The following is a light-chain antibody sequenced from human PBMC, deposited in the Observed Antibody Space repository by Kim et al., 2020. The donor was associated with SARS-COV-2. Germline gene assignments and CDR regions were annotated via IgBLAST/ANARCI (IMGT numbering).Light chain of an antibody. CDR1: QDISSW. CDR2: AAS. J-gene: IGKJ4*01. CDR3: QQYNSYPLT. Sequence: DIQMTQSPSSLSASVGDRVTITCRASQDISSWLAWYQQKPEKAPQPLIYAASSLQSGVPSRFSGSGSGTDFTLTISSLQPEDFATYYCQQYNSYPLTFGGGTRVEI. V-gene: IGKV1D-16*01.